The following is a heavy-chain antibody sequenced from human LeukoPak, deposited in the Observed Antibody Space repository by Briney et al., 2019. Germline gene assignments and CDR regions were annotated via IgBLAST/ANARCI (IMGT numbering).Heavy chain of an antibody. J-gene: IGHJ4*02. D-gene: IGHD1-26*01. CDR1: GGSISSYY. CDR2: LYPSGST. CDR3: AGGHYPLEY. V-gene: IGHV4-59*01. Sequence: SETLSLTCTVSGGSISSYYWGWIRQPPGKGLEWIGLLYPSGSTNYNPSLKSRVTISVDTSRTQFSLKLSSMTAADTAVYYCAGGHYPLEYWGQGTLVTVSS.